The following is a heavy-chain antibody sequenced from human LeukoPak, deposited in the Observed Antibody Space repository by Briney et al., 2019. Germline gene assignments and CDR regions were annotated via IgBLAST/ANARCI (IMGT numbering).Heavy chain of an antibody. Sequence: SVKVSFKASGYTFTRYYMHWVRQAPGQGPEWMGWINPNSGGTNYAQKFQGRVTMTRDTSISTAYMELSRLRSDDTAVYYCARVAGIPHGPPSYWGQGTLVTVSS. CDR2: INPNSGGT. CDR1: GYTFTRYY. J-gene: IGHJ4*02. D-gene: IGHD3/OR15-3a*01. CDR3: ARVAGIPHGPPSY. V-gene: IGHV1-2*02.